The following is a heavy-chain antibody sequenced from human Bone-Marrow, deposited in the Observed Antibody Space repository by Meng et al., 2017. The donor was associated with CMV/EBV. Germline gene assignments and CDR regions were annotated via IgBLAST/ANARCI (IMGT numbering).Heavy chain of an antibody. D-gene: IGHD3-22*01. CDR1: TFSGYW. Sequence: TFSGYWMSWVRQVPGKGLEWVAVIDWDDDKYYNTSLKTRLTISKDTSKNQVVLRMTNMDPVDTATYYCARMGNDYEIDYWGQGTLVTVSS. CDR3: ARMGNDYEIDY. CDR2: IDWDDDK. V-gene: IGHV2-70*20. J-gene: IGHJ4*02.